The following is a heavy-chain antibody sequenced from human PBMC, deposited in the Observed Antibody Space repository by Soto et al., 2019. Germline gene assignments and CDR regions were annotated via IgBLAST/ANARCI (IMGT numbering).Heavy chain of an antibody. CDR1: GGSISSSSYY. Sequence: PSETLSLTCTVSGGSISSSSYYWGWIRQPPGKGLEWIESINYNVSTYYKPALKSQVTISVDTSKIQFSLKLSSVTAAVKAVYYFARTRARCAGDNCYHWFDTWGPGTLVTVSS. CDR2: INYNVST. CDR3: ARTRARCAGDNCYHWFDT. J-gene: IGHJ5*01. V-gene: IGHV4-39*01. D-gene: IGHD2-21*02.